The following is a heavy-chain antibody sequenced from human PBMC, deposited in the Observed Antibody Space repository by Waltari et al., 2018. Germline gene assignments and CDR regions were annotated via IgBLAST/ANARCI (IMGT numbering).Heavy chain of an antibody. Sequence: EVQLVESGGGLVQPGGSLRLSCAASGFPFSSCWMSWVRQAPGKGLEWVANIKQDGSEKYYVDSVKGRFTISRDNAKNSLYLQMNSLRAEDTAVYYCARTRYSSSPYWGQGTLVTVSS. CDR1: GFPFSSCW. D-gene: IGHD6-13*01. V-gene: IGHV3-7*01. CDR2: IKQDGSEK. CDR3: ARTRYSSSPY. J-gene: IGHJ4*02.